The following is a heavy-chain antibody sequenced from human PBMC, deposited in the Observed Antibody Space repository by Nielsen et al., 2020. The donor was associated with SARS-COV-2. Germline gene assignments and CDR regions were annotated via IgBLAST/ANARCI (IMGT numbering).Heavy chain of an antibody. Sequence: GSLRLSCAVYGGSFSGYYWSWIRQPPGKGLEWIGEINHSGSTNYNPSLKSRVTISVDTSKNQFSLKLSSVTAADTAVYYCARDEAVLIAVAGTGGMDVWGQGTTVTVSS. V-gene: IGHV4-34*01. J-gene: IGHJ6*02. CDR1: GGSFSGYY. CDR3: ARDEAVLIAVAGTGGMDV. CDR2: INHSGST. D-gene: IGHD6-19*01.